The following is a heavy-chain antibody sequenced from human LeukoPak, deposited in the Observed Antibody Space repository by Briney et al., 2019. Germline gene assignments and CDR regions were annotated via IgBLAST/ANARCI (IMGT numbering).Heavy chain of an antibody. J-gene: IGHJ4*02. CDR1: GFTFSSYW. V-gene: IGHV3-7*01. Sequence: GGSLRLSCAASGFTFSSYWMSWVRQAPGKGLEWVANIKQDGGEKYYVDSVKGRFTISRDNSKNSLYLQMNSLRAEDTAVYCCARDAITMVRGAFDYWGQGTLVTVSS. CDR3: ARDAITMVRGAFDY. D-gene: IGHD3-10*01. CDR2: IKQDGGEK.